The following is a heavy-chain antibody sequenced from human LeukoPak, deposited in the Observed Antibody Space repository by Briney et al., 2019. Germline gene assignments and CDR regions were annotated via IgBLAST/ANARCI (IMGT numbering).Heavy chain of an antibody. CDR2: ICTSGSN. J-gene: IGHJ3*02. CDR1: GGSISSYY. Sequence: SETLSLTCTVSGGSISSYYWSWIRQPAGKGLEWIGRICTSGSNNYNPSLKSRVTMSVDTSKNQFSLKLSSVTAADTAMYYCARGSPTYYDFWSGYSGGDAFDIWGQGTMVTVSS. V-gene: IGHV4-4*07. CDR3: ARGSPTYYDFWSGYSGGDAFDI. D-gene: IGHD3-3*01.